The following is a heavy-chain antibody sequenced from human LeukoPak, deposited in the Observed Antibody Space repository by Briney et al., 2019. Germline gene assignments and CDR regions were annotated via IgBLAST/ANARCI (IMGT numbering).Heavy chain of an antibody. CDR1: GFTFSSYA. Sequence: QPGRSLRLSCAASGFTFSSYAMHWVRQAPGKGLEWAAVISYDGSNKYYADSVKGRFTISRDNSKNTLYLQMNSLRAEDTAVYYCARDLTTVVTPDYWGQGTLVTVSS. V-gene: IGHV3-30-3*01. J-gene: IGHJ4*02. CDR2: ISYDGSNK. CDR3: ARDLTTVVTPDY. D-gene: IGHD4-23*01.